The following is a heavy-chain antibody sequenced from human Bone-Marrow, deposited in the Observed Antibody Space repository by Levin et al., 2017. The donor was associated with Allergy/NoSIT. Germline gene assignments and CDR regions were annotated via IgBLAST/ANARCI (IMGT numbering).Heavy chain of an antibody. CDR1: GGSVSSGSYY. Sequence: SQTLSLTCTVSGGSVSSGSYYWSWIRQPPGKGLEWIGYIYYSGSTNYNPSLKSRVTISVDTSKNQFSLKLSSVTAADTAVYYCARVWYSGYDIDYWGQGTLVTVSS. J-gene: IGHJ4*02. CDR3: ARVWYSGYDIDY. D-gene: IGHD5-12*01. V-gene: IGHV4-61*01. CDR2: IYYSGST.